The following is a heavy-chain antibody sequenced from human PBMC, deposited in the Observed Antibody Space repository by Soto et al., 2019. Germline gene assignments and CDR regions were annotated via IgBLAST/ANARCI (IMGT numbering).Heavy chain of an antibody. D-gene: IGHD6-6*01. J-gene: IGHJ4*02. CDR2: INPDSGSA. CDR3: ARNIGGRSSYLGY. Sequence: ASVKVSCKASGYTFTGYYIHWVRQAPGQGLEWMGWINPDSGSANTAQKFQDWVTMTRDTSIGTAYMELTRLRSDDTAVYYCARNIGGRSSYLGYWGQGTLVTVSS. V-gene: IGHV1-2*04. CDR1: GYTFTGYY.